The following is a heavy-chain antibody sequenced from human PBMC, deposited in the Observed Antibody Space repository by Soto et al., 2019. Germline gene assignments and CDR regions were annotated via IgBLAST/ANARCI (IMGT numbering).Heavy chain of an antibody. CDR3: ARGWGGYFQH. J-gene: IGHJ1*01. CDR1: GGSISSYW. Sequence: QVHLQESGPGLVKPSETLSLTCTVPGGSISSYWWSWIRQNPGKGLEWIGYIYYSGRTNYNPSLKRRVTISVDTSKNQSSLKLSSVTAADTAVYYCARGWGGYFQHWGQGTLVTVS. CDR2: IYYSGRT. D-gene: IGHD7-27*01. V-gene: IGHV4-59*01.